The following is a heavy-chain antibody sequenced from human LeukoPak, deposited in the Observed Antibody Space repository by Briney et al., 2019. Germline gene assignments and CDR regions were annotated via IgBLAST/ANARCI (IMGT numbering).Heavy chain of an antibody. Sequence: GASVKVSCKASGYTFTSYDINWVRQATGQGLEWMGWMNPNSGNTGYAQKFQGRVTITRNTSISTAYMELSSLRSEDTAVYYCAVVVVVAAKSDAFDIWGQGTMVTVSS. V-gene: IGHV1-8*03. CDR1: GYTFTSYD. D-gene: IGHD2-15*01. J-gene: IGHJ3*02. CDR3: AVVVVVAAKSDAFDI. CDR2: MNPNSGNT.